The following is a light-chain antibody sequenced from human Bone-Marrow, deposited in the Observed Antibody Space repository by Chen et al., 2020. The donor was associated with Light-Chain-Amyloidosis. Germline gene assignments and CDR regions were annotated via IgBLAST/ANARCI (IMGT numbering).Light chain of an antibody. CDR1: HDIRNS. J-gene: IGKJ1*01. CDR2: GAS. V-gene: IGKV1-27*01. CDR3: QKYDNVPAT. Sequence: DIQLIQSPSSLSASVGDRVTITCRASHDIRNSLAWYQQKPGRVPNLLFYGASTLQSGVPSRFSGSGSGTDFTLTITSLQAEDAANYYCQKYDNVPATFGQGTKVEIK.